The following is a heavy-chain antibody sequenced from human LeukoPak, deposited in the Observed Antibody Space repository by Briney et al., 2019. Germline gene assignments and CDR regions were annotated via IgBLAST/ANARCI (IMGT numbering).Heavy chain of an antibody. J-gene: IGHJ4*02. D-gene: IGHD6-13*01. CDR2: ISGSGGST. CDR3: AKMYSSSWFDY. Sequence: GGSLRLSCAASGFTFSSYAMSWVRQAPGKGLEWVSGISGSGGSTYYADSVKGRFTISRDNSKNTLYVQMNSLRAEDTAVYYCAKMYSSSWFDYWGQGTLVTVSS. CDR1: GFTFSSYA. V-gene: IGHV3-23*01.